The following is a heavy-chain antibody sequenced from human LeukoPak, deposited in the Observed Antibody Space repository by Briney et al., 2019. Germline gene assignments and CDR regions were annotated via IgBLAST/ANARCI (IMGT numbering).Heavy chain of an antibody. J-gene: IGHJ4*02. CDR1: GFAFSSYA. Sequence: GGSLRLSCAASGFAFSSYAMHWVRQAPGKGLEWVAVISYDGSNKYYADSVKGRFTISRDNSKNTLYLQMNSLRAEDTAVYYCARDEYCSSTSCYTWCDYWGQGTLVTVSS. D-gene: IGHD2-2*02. CDR2: ISYDGSNK. V-gene: IGHV3-30-3*01. CDR3: ARDEYCSSTSCYTWCDY.